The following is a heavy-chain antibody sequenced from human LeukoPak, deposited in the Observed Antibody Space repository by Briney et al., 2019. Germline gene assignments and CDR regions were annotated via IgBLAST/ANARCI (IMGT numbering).Heavy chain of an antibody. D-gene: IGHD2-2*02. CDR1: GFTFSRYW. CDR2: IKPDGTAK. Sequence: PGGSLRLSCVGSGFTFSRYWMSWVRQAPGKGLEWVANIKPDGTAKYYVDSVKGRFTMSRDNAKNLLYLQLDSLGVEDTAIYYCARDSASDTLGYWGQGTLVTVSS. CDR3: ARDSASDTLGY. V-gene: IGHV3-7*01. J-gene: IGHJ4*02.